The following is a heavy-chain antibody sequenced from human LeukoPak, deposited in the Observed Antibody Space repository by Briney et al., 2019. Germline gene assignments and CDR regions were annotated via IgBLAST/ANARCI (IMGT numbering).Heavy chain of an antibody. CDR2: ISSSSSTI. CDR3: ARDPAGFCSGGSCHKE. Sequence: PGGPLRLSCAASGFTFSSYSMNWVRQAPGKGLEWVSYISSSSSTIYYADSVKGRFTISRDNAKNSLYLQMNSLRSEDTAVYYCARDPAGFCSGGSCHKEWGQGTLVTVSS. J-gene: IGHJ4*02. V-gene: IGHV3-48*01. CDR1: GFTFSSYS. D-gene: IGHD2-15*01.